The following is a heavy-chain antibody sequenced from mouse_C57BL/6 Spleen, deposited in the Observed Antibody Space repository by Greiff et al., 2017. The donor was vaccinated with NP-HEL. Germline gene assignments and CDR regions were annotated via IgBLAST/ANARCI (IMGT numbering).Heavy chain of an antibody. V-gene: IGHV1-26*01. J-gene: IGHJ4*01. CDR3: ARGEATTSAMDY. CDR2: INPNNGGT. D-gene: IGHD6-1*01. CDR1: GYTFTDYY. Sequence: VQLQQSGPELVKPGASVKISCKASGYTFTDYYMNWVKQSHGKSLEWIGDINPNNGGTSYNQKFKGKATLTVDKSSSTAYMELRSLTSEDSAVYYCARGEATTSAMDYWGQGTSVTVSS.